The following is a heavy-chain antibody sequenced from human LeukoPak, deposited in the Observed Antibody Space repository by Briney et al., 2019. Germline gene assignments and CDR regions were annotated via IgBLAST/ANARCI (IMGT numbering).Heavy chain of an antibody. Sequence: GGSLRLSCAASGFTFSNYAMSWVRQAPGKGLEWVSPIRGSGGSTYYADSVKGRFTISRDNSKNTLYLQMNSLRAEDTAVYYCAGDRATSYFDYWGQGALVTISS. D-gene: IGHD1-26*01. J-gene: IGHJ4*02. CDR1: GFTFSNYA. CDR2: IRGSGGST. V-gene: IGHV3-23*01. CDR3: AGDRATSYFDY.